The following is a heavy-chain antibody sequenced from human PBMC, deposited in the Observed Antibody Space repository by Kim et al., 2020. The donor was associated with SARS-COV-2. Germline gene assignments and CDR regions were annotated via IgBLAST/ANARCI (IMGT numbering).Heavy chain of an antibody. CDR1: GFTFSSYG. CDR2: IWYDGSNK. J-gene: IGHJ3*02. V-gene: IGHV3-33*01. Sequence: GGSLRLSCAASGFTFSSYGMHWVRQAPGKGLEWVAVIWYDGSNKYYADSVKGRFTISRDNSKNTLYLQMNSLRAEDTAVYYCARDLGAAQWLVGPDDAFDIWGQGTMVTVSS. D-gene: IGHD6-19*01. CDR3: ARDLGAAQWLVGPDDAFDI.